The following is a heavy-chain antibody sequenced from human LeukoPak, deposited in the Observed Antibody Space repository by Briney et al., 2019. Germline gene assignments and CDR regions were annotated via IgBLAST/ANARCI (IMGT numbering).Heavy chain of an antibody. CDR3: ARSSLGYCSGGSCYKHYDY. CDR2: IDWDDDK. CDR1: GFSLSTSGMR. V-gene: IGHV2-70*04. J-gene: IGHJ4*02. Sequence: SGPALVKPTPTLTVTCTSSGFSLSTSGMRVSWIRQPPAKALEWLARIDWDDDKFYTTSLKTRLTISKDTSKNQVVLTMTNMDPVDTATYYCARSSLGYCSGGSCYKHYDYWGQGSLVTVSS. D-gene: IGHD2-15*01.